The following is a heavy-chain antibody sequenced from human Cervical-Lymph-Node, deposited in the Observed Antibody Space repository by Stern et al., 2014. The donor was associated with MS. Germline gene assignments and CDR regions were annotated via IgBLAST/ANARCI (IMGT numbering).Heavy chain of an antibody. Sequence: QVQLGQSGAEVKKPGSSVKVSCKASGGTFNTNVISWVRQAPGQGLEWMGGIIPIFGTALYAQKFQGRVTITANESTRAVYMERSSLRSEDTAVYYWARAAYSTSSYNYWGQGTLVIVSS. J-gene: IGHJ4*02. CDR2: IIPIFGTA. CDR1: GGTFNTNV. CDR3: ARAAYSTSSYNY. D-gene: IGHD6-6*01. V-gene: IGHV1-69*01.